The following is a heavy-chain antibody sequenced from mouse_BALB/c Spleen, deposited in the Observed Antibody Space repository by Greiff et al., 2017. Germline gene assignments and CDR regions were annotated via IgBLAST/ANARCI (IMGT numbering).Heavy chain of an antibody. Sequence: EVQVVESGGDLVKPGGSLKLSCAASGFTFSSYGMSWVRQTPDKRLEWVATISSGGSYTYYPDSVKGRFTISRDNAKNTLYLQMSSLKSEDTAMYYRARHGIYYDYYGPFDYWGQGTTLTVSS. D-gene: IGHD2-4*01. CDR2: ISSGGSYT. CDR1: GFTFSSYG. J-gene: IGHJ2*01. CDR3: ARHGIYYDYYGPFDY. V-gene: IGHV5-6*01.